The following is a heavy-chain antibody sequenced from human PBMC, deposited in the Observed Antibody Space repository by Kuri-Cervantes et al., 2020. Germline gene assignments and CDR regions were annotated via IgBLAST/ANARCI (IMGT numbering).Heavy chain of an antibody. J-gene: IGHJ6*02. CDR1: GFTFSSYW. V-gene: IGHV3-48*02. D-gene: IGHD3-10*01. Sequence: GESLKISCAASGFTFSSYWMSWVRQAPGKGLEWVSYITRSSRIIYYADSVKGRFTISRDNAKNSLYLQMNSLRDEDTAVYYCARDLGRGYGMDVWGQGTTVTVSS. CDR3: ARDLGRGYGMDV. CDR2: ITRSSRII.